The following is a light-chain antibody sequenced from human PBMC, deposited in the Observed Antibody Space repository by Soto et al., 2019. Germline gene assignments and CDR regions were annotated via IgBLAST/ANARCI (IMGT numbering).Light chain of an antibody. J-gene: IGKJ1*01. CDR3: QHYSTWLWT. Sequence: EIVMTQSPATLSVSPGERATLSCRASQSVDSTLAWYQQKPGQGPRLLIYGASSRATGIPARFSGSGSGTEFTLAISSLQSEDFAVYYCQHYSTWLWTFGQGTKVEI. CDR2: GAS. V-gene: IGKV3-15*01. CDR1: QSVDST.